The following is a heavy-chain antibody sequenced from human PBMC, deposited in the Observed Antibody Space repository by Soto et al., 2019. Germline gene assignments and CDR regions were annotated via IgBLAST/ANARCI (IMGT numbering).Heavy chain of an antibody. CDR3: AKGIAYCGGDCYSSRILHGDYYYGMDV. D-gene: IGHD2-21*02. Sequence: XVSLSLSCAASGFTFSSYGMHWVRQAPGKGLEWVAVISYDGSNKYYADSVKGRFTISRDNSKNTLYLQMNSLRAEDTAVYYCAKGIAYCGGDCYSSRILHGDYYYGMDVWGQGTTVTVSS. J-gene: IGHJ6*02. CDR2: ISYDGSNK. CDR1: GFTFSSYG. V-gene: IGHV3-30*18.